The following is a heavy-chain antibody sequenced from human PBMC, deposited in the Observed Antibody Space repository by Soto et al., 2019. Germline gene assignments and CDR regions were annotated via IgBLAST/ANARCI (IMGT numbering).Heavy chain of an antibody. Sequence: GGSLRLSCAASGFTFSSYAMSWVRQAPGKGLEWVSAISGSGGSTYYADSVKGRFTISRDNSKNTLYLQMNSLRAEDTAVYYCATPATIFGVVIIHGYWGQGTLVTVSS. V-gene: IGHV3-23*01. D-gene: IGHD3-3*01. CDR1: GFTFSSYA. J-gene: IGHJ4*02. CDR2: ISGSGGST. CDR3: ATPATIFGVVIIHGY.